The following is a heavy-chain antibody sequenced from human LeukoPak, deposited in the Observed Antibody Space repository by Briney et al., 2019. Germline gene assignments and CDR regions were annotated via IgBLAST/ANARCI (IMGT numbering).Heavy chain of an antibody. CDR2: ISGGGGTT. CDR3: AKGQGVSRLGEDH. D-gene: IGHD3-16*01. Sequence: GGSLRLSCAASGFTFNNYDMNWVRQAPGKGLEWVSAISGGGGTTYYAASVKGRFTISRDNSKNTLYLQMNSLRAEDTAVYYCAKGQGVSRLGEDHWGQGTLVAVSS. CDR1: GFTFNNYD. J-gene: IGHJ4*02. V-gene: IGHV3-23*01.